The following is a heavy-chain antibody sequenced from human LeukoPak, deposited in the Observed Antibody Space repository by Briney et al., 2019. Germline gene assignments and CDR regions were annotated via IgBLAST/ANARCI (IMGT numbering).Heavy chain of an antibody. Sequence: HTGGSLRLSCAASGFTFSSYAMNWVRQAPGKGLEWVSYISSSGSTIYYADSVKGRFTISRDNAKNSLYLQMNSLRAEDTAVYYCARGPAASGYYDSRGRYGYFDYWGQGTLVTVSS. CDR1: GFTFSSYA. J-gene: IGHJ4*02. CDR2: ISSSGSTI. CDR3: ARGPAASGYYDSRGRYGYFDY. V-gene: IGHV3-48*03. D-gene: IGHD3-22*01.